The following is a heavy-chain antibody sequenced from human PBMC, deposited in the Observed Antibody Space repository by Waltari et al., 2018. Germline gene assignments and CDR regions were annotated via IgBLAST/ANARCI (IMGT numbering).Heavy chain of an antibody. CDR3: ARRVSGGWYMDS. J-gene: IGHJ4*02. CDR1: GGSISSSSYY. CDR2: IYYIGST. V-gene: IGHV4-39*07. Sequence: QLQLQESGPGLVKPSETLSLTCTVSGGSISSSSYYWGWIRQPPGKGLEWIGIIYYIGSTYYNPSLKSRVTISVDTSKNQFSMKLSSVTAADTAVYYCARRVSGGWYMDSWGQGTLVTVSS. D-gene: IGHD6-19*01.